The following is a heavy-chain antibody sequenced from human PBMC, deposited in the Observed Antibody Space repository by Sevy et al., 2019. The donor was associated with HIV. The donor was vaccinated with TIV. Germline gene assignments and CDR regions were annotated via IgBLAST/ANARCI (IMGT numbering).Heavy chain of an antibody. CDR2: TRNKANSETT. CDR1: GFTFSDHY. J-gene: IGHJ2*01. CDR3: ARDRAPYWYFDL. V-gene: IGHV3-72*01. Sequence: GGSLRLSCAASGFTFSDHYMDWVRQAPGKGLEWVGRTRNKANSETTEYAASVKGRFTISRDDSKNSLYLQMNSLKTEDTAVYYCARDRAPYWYFDLWGRGTLVTVSS.